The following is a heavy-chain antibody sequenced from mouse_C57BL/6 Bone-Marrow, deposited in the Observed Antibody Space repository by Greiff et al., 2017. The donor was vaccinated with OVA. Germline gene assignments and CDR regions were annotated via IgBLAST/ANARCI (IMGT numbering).Heavy chain of an antibody. V-gene: IGHV3-8*01. CDR3: ARWRIYYGYDEGFAY. D-gene: IGHD2-2*01. Sequence: EVQLQESGPGLAKPSQTLSLTCSVTGYSITSDYWNWIRKLPGNKLEYMGYISYSGSTYYNPSLKSRISITRDTSKNQYYLQLNSVTTEDTATYYCARWRIYYGYDEGFAYWGQGTLVTVSA. CDR2: ISYSGST. CDR1: GYSITSDY. J-gene: IGHJ3*01.